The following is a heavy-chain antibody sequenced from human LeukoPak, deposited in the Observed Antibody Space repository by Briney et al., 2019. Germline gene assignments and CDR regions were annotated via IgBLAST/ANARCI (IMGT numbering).Heavy chain of an antibody. D-gene: IGHD4-17*01. CDR2: IYFSGNT. Sequence: PSETLSLTCTVSGVSISSSDYYWGWIRQPPGKGLEWIGSIYFSGNTYYNLSLKSRVTISVDTSKNQFSLKMSSVTAADTAVYYCARDFRDYGDYRYFDYWGQGTLVTVSS. CDR1: GVSISSSDYY. J-gene: IGHJ4*02. CDR3: ARDFRDYGDYRYFDY. V-gene: IGHV4-39*07.